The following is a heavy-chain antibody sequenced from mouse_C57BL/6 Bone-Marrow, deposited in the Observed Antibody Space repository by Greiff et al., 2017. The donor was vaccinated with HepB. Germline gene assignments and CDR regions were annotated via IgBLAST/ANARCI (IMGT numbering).Heavy chain of an antibody. V-gene: IGHV14-4*01. CDR1: GFNIKDDY. CDR2: IDPENGDT. D-gene: IGHD1-1*01. Sequence: DVQLVESGAELVRPGASVKLSCTASGFNIKDDYMHWVKQRPEQGLEWIGWIDPENGDTEYASKFQGKATITADTSSNKAYLQLRCLTSEDTAVYYCTTSYYYGDFDYWGQGTTLTVSS. J-gene: IGHJ2*01. CDR3: TTSYYYGDFDY.